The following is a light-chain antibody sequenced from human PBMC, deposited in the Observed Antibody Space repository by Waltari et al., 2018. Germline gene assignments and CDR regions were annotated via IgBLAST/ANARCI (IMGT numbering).Light chain of an antibody. J-gene: IGLJ1*01. CDR2: EDT. CDR3: YSSDSTGLQV. Sequence: YELTQPPSLSVSPGQTARITCSGHELPRQYAYWFQQKSGQAPRLVMYEDTKRPSGIPERFSGSSSGTVATLTITGAQVDDEADYYCYSSDSTGLQVFGGGTTVVVL. CDR1: ELPRQY. V-gene: IGLV3-10*01.